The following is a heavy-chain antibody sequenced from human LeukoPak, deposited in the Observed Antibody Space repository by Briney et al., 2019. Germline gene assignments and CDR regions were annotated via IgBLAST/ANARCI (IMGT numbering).Heavy chain of an antibody. V-gene: IGHV3-7*03. Sequence: GGSLRLSCAASGFTFSSYWMNWARQAPGKGLEWVASINHNGNVNYYVDSVKGRFTTSRDNAKNSLYLQMSNLRAEDTAVYSCARGGGLDVWGQGATVTVSS. CDR3: ARGGGLDV. CDR1: GFTFSSYW. D-gene: IGHD3-16*01. CDR2: INHNGNVN. J-gene: IGHJ6*02.